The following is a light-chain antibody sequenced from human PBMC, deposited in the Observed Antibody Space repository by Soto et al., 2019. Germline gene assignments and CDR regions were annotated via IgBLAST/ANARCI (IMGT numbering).Light chain of an antibody. CDR2: GAS. Sequence: DIQMTQSPSTLSASVGDRVTITCRASQSISTWLAWYQQKPGKAPKVLIYGASSLEGGVPTRFSGRGSGPEFSLTISSLQPDDFANYYCQQYKNYLTFGPGTKVDIK. CDR1: QSISTW. CDR3: QQYKNYLT. V-gene: IGKV1-5*01. J-gene: IGKJ3*01.